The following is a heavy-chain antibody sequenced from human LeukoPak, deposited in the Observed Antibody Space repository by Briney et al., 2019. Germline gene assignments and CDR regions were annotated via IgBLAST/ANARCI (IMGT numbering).Heavy chain of an antibody. CDR2: IKGDGSEE. V-gene: IGHV3-7*01. CDR3: ARDDFSGSYCD. J-gene: IGHJ4*02. D-gene: IGHD1-26*01. CDR1: GFTFSNNW. Sequence: PGGSPRLSCAGSGFTFSNNWMSWVRKAPGKGLEWVANIKGDGSEEYYVDSVKGRFTISRDNTRNSLYLQMNSLRADDTATYYCARDDFSGSYCDWGQGTLVTVSS.